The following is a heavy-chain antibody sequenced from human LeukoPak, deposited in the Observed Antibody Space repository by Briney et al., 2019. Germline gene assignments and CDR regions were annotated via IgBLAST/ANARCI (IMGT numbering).Heavy chain of an antibody. CDR3: ARLQYDYVWGSYAYYFDY. CDR2: IYHSGST. CDR1: GGSISSGGYY. J-gene: IGHJ4*02. Sequence: SETLSLTCTVSGGSISSGGYYWSWIRQPPGKGLEWIGYIYHSGSTYYNPSLKSRVTISVDRSKNQFSLKLSSVTAADTAVYYCARLQYDYVWGSYAYYFDYWGQGTLVTVSS. V-gene: IGHV4-30-2*01. D-gene: IGHD3-16*01.